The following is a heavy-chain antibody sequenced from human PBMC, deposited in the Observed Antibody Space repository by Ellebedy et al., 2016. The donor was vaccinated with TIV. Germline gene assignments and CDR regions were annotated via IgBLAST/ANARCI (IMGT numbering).Heavy chain of an antibody. Sequence: GESPKISCAASGFNFGSAWMNWVRQAPGKGLEWVGRSKSKRDVEATDYVAPVKGRFTISRDDSKATLYLQMNSLRTEDTAVYYCTTDEGGTRYWGQGTLVTVSS. CDR1: GFNFGSAW. J-gene: IGHJ4*02. CDR3: TTDEGGTRY. CDR2: SKSKRDVEAT. V-gene: IGHV3-15*07. D-gene: IGHD2-15*01.